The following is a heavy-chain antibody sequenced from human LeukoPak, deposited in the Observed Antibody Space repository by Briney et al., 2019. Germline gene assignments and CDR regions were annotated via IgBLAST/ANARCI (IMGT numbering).Heavy chain of an antibody. D-gene: IGHD2-15*01. V-gene: IGHV3-7*01. CDR3: ATTFPYCSDGTCAL. J-gene: IGHJ4*02. Sequence: GGSLRLSCTVSRITFSRYWMSWVRQAPGKGLEWVANINQDGNRENYVDSVKGRFSISRDNAKNSLFLQMHSLRAEDTAVYYCATTFPYCSDGTCALGGQGTLVTVSS. CDR1: RITFSRYW. CDR2: INQDGNRE.